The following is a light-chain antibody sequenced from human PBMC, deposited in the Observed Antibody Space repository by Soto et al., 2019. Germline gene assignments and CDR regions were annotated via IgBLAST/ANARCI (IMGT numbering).Light chain of an antibody. CDR2: EVS. V-gene: IGLV2-14*01. CDR1: NSDVGGYNY. CDR3: CSYTPNNTWV. J-gene: IGLJ3*02. Sequence: QSVLTQPASVSGSPGQSITISCTGTNSDVGGYNYVSWYQQHPGKAPKLIIYEVSDRPSGISTRFSASKSGNTASLTISGLQPGDEADYYCCSYTPNNTWVFGGGTKVTVL.